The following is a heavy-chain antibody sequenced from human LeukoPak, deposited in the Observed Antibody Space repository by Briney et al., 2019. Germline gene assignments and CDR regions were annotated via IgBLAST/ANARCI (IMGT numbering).Heavy chain of an antibody. J-gene: IGHJ4*02. V-gene: IGHV3-23*01. CDR1: GSTFDDYA. CDR2: ISTDAGET. Sequence: GGSLRLSCAASGSTFDDYAMHWVRQAPGKGLEWVSAISTDAGETHYADSVKGRFTISRDNSRNTVSLQMSSLRAEDTALYYCAKGSGNGYGSGPFDYWGQGTLVTVSS. D-gene: IGHD3-10*01. CDR3: AKGSGNGYGSGPFDY.